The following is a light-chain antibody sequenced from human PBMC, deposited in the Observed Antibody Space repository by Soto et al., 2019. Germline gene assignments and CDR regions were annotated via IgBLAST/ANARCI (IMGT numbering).Light chain of an antibody. J-gene: IGKJ4*01. V-gene: IGKV1-39*01. Sequence: IELTHSPSSMSASIGDRFTITSRASQNIKKYLNWYRQKPGKAPDLLIYTASSLQLGFPSRFSGSGSGTDFSLTITSLQPEDSAIYYCQQSFSAPLTFGGGTKVDIK. CDR2: TAS. CDR1: QNIKKY. CDR3: QQSFSAPLT.